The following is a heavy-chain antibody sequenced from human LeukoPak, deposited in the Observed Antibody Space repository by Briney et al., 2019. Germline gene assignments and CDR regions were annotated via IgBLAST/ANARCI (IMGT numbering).Heavy chain of an antibody. D-gene: IGHD2-15*01. CDR2: INWNGGST. Sequence: PGGSLRLSCAASGFTFDDYGMSWVRHAPGKGLEWVSGINWNGGSTVYADSVKGRFTISRDNAKNSLYPQMNSLRAEDTALYYCARDGGYCSGGSCRASYFDYWGQGTLVTVSS. CDR3: ARDGGYCSGGSCRASYFDY. J-gene: IGHJ4*02. V-gene: IGHV3-20*04. CDR1: GFTFDDYG.